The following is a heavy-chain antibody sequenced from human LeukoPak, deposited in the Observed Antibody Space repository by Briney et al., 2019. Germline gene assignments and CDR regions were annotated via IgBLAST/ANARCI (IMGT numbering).Heavy chain of an antibody. Sequence: GESLKISCKGSGYSFTSYWIGWVRQMPGKGLVWMGIIYPGDSDTRYSPSFQGQVTISVDKSISTAHLQWGSLKASDTAMYYCAVAADGTFWFDPWGQGTVVTVSS. D-gene: IGHD6-13*01. V-gene: IGHV5-51*01. CDR3: AVAADGTFWFDP. CDR2: IYPGDSDT. J-gene: IGHJ5*02. CDR1: GYSFTSYW.